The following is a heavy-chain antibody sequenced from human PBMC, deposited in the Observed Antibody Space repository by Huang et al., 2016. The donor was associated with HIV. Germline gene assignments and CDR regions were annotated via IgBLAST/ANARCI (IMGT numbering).Heavy chain of an antibody. CDR1: GYTFSNYD. J-gene: IGHJ4*02. D-gene: IGHD2-15*01. Sequence: QVQLVQSGAEVKKPGASVKVSCKASGYTFSNYDINWVRQAPGQGLEWMGWMNPKSGNTGYARKFQGRVTMTRRTSISTAYMELSRLRFEDTAVYYCATLPPVNYGRSGGRVRDYWGQGSLVTVSS. V-gene: IGHV1-8*01. CDR3: ATLPPVNYGRSGGRVRDY. CDR2: MNPKSGNT.